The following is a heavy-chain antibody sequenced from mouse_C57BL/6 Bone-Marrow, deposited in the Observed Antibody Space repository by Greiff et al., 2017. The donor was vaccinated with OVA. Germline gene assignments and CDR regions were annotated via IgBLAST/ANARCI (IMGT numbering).Heavy chain of an antibody. CDR2: IYPGSGST. V-gene: IGHV1-55*01. J-gene: IGHJ2*01. D-gene: IGHD1-1*02. CDR1: GYTFTSYW. Sequence: QVQLQQPGAELVKPGASVKMSCKASGYTFTSYWITWVKQRPGQGLEWIGDIYPGSGSTNYTEKFQSKATLTVDTSSNTAYMQLSSLTSEDSAVYYVESCPYGGIDYWGQGTTVTVSS. CDR3: ESCPYGGIDY.